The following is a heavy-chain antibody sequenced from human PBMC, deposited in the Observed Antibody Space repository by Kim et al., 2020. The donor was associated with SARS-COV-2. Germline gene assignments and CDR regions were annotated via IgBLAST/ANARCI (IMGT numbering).Heavy chain of an antibody. D-gene: IGHD3-16*02. J-gene: IGHJ6*04. Sequence: SETLSLTCAVYGGSFSVYYWSWIRQPPGKGLEWIGEINHSGITNYNPSLKSRVTISVDTSKNQFSLKLSSVTAADTAVYYCARVRDGSNLFYRYGMDVWGKETTVTVSS. CDR2: INHSGIT. CDR1: GGSFSVYY. CDR3: ARVRDGSNLFYRYGMDV. V-gene: IGHV4-34*01.